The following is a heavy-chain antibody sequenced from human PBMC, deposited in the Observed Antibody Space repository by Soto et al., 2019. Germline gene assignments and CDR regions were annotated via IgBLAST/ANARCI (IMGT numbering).Heavy chain of an antibody. J-gene: IGHJ5*01. D-gene: IGHD5-18*01. CDR3: ARMASFGSLNWFDP. V-gene: IGHV1-8*01. CDR1: VYTFTKND. Sequence: VSVKVSCKPSVYTFTKNDFTWVRQPTVQVPERMGWMNPGSGDTGYAQKFQGRVTMTRDISIATAYMELSSLRSEDTAIYYCARMASFGSLNWFDPWGQGNLVNGSS. CDR2: MNPGSGDT.